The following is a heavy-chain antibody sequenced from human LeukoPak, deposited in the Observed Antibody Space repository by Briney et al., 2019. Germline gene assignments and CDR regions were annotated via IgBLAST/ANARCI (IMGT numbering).Heavy chain of an antibody. V-gene: IGHV3-23*01. CDR3: AKADYRTTYFDY. Sequence: GGSLRLSCAASGFTFSSYAMSWVRQAPGKGLEWVSAISGSGGSTYYADSVKGRFTISRDNSKTTLYLQMNSLRAEDTAVFYCAKADYRTTYFDYWSQGTLVTVSS. J-gene: IGHJ4*02. D-gene: IGHD4-11*01. CDR1: GFTFSSYA. CDR2: ISGSGGST.